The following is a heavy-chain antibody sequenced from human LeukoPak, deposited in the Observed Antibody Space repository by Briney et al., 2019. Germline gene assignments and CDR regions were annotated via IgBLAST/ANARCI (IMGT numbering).Heavy chain of an antibody. Sequence: PGGSLSLSCAASGFTFSGYDMHWVRQATGKXLEWVSAITTAGDPYYPGSVKSRFTISRENAKNSLHLQMNSLRAGDTAVYYCARAGGSGWYSLDYWGQGTLV. D-gene: IGHD6-19*01. CDR2: ITTAGDP. J-gene: IGHJ4*02. CDR3: ARAGGSGWYSLDY. V-gene: IGHV3-13*05. CDR1: GFTFSGYD.